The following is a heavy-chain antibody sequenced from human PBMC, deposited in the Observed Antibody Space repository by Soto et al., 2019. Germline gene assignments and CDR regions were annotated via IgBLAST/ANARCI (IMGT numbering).Heavy chain of an antibody. V-gene: IGHV1-69*06. CDR1: GGTFSSYA. CDR2: ITPIFGTA. CDR3: ARDKGELEPLDY. J-gene: IGHJ4*02. D-gene: IGHD1-1*01. Sequence: SVKVSCKASGGTFSSYAISWVRQAPGQGLEWMGGITPIFGTANYAQKFQGRVTITADKSTSTAYMELSSLRSEDTAVYYCARDKGELEPLDYWGQGTLVTVSS.